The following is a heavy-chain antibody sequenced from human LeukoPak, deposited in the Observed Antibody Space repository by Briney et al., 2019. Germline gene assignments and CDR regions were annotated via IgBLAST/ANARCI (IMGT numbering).Heavy chain of an antibody. J-gene: IGHJ4*02. CDR1: GFAFSSYA. V-gene: IGHV3-23*01. Sequence: GGSLRLSCAASGFAFSSYAMSWVRQAPGKGREWVSAISGSGGSTYYADSVKGRFTISRDNSKNTLYLQMNSLRAEDTAVYYCARAPPYDLLTGYFDYWGQGTLATVSP. CDR2: ISGSGGST. CDR3: ARAPPYDLLTGYFDY. D-gene: IGHD3-9*01.